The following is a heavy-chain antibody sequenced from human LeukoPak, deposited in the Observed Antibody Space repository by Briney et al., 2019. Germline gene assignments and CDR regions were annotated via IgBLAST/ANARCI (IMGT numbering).Heavy chain of an antibody. CDR3: ANWEN. CDR2: ISYDGSNK. CDR1: GFSFSNHG. D-gene: IGHD1-26*01. Sequence: GGSLRLSCAASGFSFSNHGMHWVRQAPGKGLEWVAVISYDGSNKYYADSVKGRFTISRDNSKNTLYLQMNSLRAEDTAVYYCANWENWGQGTLVTVSS. J-gene: IGHJ4*02. V-gene: IGHV3-30*18.